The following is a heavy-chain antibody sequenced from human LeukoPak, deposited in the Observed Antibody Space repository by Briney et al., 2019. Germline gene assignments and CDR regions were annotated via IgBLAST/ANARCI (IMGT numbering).Heavy chain of an antibody. CDR3: ARTYYYGSGSDY. V-gene: IGHV4-39*07. CDR1: GGSISSSSYY. Sequence: PSETLSLTCTVSGGSISSSSYYWGWIRQPPGKGLEWIGSIYYSGSTYYNPSLKSRVTMSVDTSKNQFSLKLSSVTAADTAVYYCARTYYYGSGSDYWGQGTLVTVSS. D-gene: IGHD3-10*01. CDR2: IYYSGST. J-gene: IGHJ4*02.